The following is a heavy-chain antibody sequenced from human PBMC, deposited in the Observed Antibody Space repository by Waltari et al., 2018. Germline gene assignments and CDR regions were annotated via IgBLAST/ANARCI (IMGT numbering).Heavy chain of an antibody. CDR3: AKGDEAWWLGDY. V-gene: IGHV3-23*01. Sequence: EVQLLESGGGLVQPGGSLRLSCAASGFSFSSYAMSWVRQSPGKVLEWGSTIIGSGDTTYHADAVKGRFTMSRDNSKNTLYLQMNGLRAEDTAVYYCAKGDEAWWLGDYWGQGTLVTFSS. CDR1: GFSFSSYA. J-gene: IGHJ4*02. D-gene: IGHD6-19*01. CDR2: IIGSGDTT.